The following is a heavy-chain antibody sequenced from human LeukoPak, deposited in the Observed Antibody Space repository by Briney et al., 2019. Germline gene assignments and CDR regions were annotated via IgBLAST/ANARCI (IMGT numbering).Heavy chain of an antibody. CDR1: GGSISSYY. J-gene: IGHJ4*02. CDR3: ARVHQQLVHLFDY. V-gene: IGHV4-4*07. Sequence: PGGSLRLSCTVSGGSISSYYWSWIRQPAGKGLEWIGRIYTSGSTNYNPSLKSRVTMPVDTSKNQFSLKLSSVTAADTAVYYCARVHQQLVHLFDYWGQGTLVTVSS. D-gene: IGHD6-13*01. CDR2: IYTSGST.